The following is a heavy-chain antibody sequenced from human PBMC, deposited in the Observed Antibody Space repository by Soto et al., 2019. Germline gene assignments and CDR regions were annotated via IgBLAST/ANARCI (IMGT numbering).Heavy chain of an antibody. CDR1: GGTFSSYA. Sequence: GASVKVSCNASGGTFSSYAISWVRQAPGQGLEWMGGIIPIFGTANYAQKFQGRVTITADESTSTAYMELSSLRSEDTAVYYCARYYGDYFFDYWGQGTLVTVSS. D-gene: IGHD4-17*01. J-gene: IGHJ4*02. V-gene: IGHV1-69*13. CDR2: IIPIFGTA. CDR3: ARYYGDYFFDY.